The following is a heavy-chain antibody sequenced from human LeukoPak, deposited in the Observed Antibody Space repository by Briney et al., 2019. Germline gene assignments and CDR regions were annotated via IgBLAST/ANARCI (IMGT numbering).Heavy chain of an antibody. J-gene: IGHJ6*02. Sequence: SGGSLRLSCAASGFPFSNNAMSWVRQAPGKGLEWVSAISGSGGSTYYADSVKGRFTISRDNSKNTLYLQMNSLRAEDTAVYYCAKMEYCSSTSCYGMDVWGQGTTVTVSS. CDR3: AKMEYCSSTSCYGMDV. CDR1: GFPFSNNA. D-gene: IGHD2-2*01. V-gene: IGHV3-23*01. CDR2: ISGSGGST.